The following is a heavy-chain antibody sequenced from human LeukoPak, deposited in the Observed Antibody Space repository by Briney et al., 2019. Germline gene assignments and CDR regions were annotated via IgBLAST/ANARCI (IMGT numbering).Heavy chain of an antibody. V-gene: IGHV4-34*01. D-gene: IGHD2-2*01. CDR3: ARGTKYGY. J-gene: IGHJ4*02. Sequence: QPGGSLRLSCAASGFTFSVYFMGWVRQPPGKGLEWIGEINHSGSTNYNPSLKSRVTISVDTSKNQFSLKLSSVTAADTAVYYCARGTKYGYWGQGTLVTVSS. CDR1: GFTFSVYF. CDR2: INHSGST.